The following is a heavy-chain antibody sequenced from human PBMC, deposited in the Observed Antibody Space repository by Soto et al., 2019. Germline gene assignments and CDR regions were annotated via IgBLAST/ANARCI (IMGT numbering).Heavy chain of an antibody. Sequence: SETLSLTCTVSGGSISSSSYYWGWIRQPPGKGLEWIGSIYYSGSTYYNPSLKSRITINPDTSNNQLSLQLNSVTPDDTAVYYCARLIGNSWLDSWGQGTLVTVSS. CDR2: IYYSGST. CDR3: ARLIGNSWLDS. J-gene: IGHJ5*01. CDR1: GGSISSSSYY. V-gene: IGHV4-39*01.